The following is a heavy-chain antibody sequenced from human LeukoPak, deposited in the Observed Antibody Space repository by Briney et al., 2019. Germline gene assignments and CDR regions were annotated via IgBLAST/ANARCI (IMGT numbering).Heavy chain of an antibody. J-gene: IGHJ4*02. CDR1: GFTFSHYP. Sequence: GGSLRLSCTASGFTFSHYPFHWVRQAPGKGLEWISYITGYSSTIYYADPLKGRFTVSRGNAKSSLYLQMNSLRADDTAVYYCARVQGDFGDYVIDYWGQGTLVTVSS. D-gene: IGHD4-17*01. V-gene: IGHV3-48*01. CDR3: ARVQGDFGDYVIDY. CDR2: ITGYSSTI.